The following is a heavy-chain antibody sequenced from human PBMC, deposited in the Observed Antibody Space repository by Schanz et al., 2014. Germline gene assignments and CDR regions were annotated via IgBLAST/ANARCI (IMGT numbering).Heavy chain of an antibody. J-gene: IGHJ5*01. CDR2: INPSTGGT. Sequence: QVQLVQSGAEVKKPGASVMVSCKASGYTFTAYYMHWVRQAPGQGLEWMGRINPSTGGTSYAQKFQGRLSLTGDMSTSTLYLELRSLTSEDTAVYYCARNYEWFESWGQGTLVTVSS. CDR3: ARNYEWFES. CDR1: GYTFTAYY. V-gene: IGHV1-2*06. D-gene: IGHD3-16*01.